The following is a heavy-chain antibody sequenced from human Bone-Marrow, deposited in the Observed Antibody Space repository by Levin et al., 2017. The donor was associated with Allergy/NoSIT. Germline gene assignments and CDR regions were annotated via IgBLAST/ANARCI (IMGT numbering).Heavy chain of an antibody. CDR1: GFTFSSYA. CDR3: AKDPDLAYCGGDCYSGFDY. J-gene: IGHJ4*02. CDR2: ISGSGGST. Sequence: GGSLRLSCAASGFTFSSYAMSWVRQAPGKGLEWVSAISGSGGSTYYADSVKGRFTISRDNSKNTLYLQMNSLRAEDTAVYYCAKDPDLAYCGGDCYSGFDYWGQGTLVTVSS. V-gene: IGHV3-23*01. D-gene: IGHD2-21*02.